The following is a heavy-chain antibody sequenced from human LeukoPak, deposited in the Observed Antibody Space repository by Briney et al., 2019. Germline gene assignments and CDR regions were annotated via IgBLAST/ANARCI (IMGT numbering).Heavy chain of an antibody. Sequence: ASVKVSCKASGYTFTGFYLHWLRQAPGQGLEWMGWVNPNNGGTNYAQKFQGRVTMTRDTSISTAYMELSRLRSDDTAVYYCASIAGTGLHYWGQGTLVTVSS. CDR1: GYTFTGFY. D-gene: IGHD1-1*01. J-gene: IGHJ4*02. CDR2: VNPNNGGT. V-gene: IGHV1-2*02. CDR3: ASIAGTGLHY.